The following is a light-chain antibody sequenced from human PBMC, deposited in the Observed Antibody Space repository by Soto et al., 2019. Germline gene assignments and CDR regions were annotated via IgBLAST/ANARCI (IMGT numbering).Light chain of an antibody. J-gene: IGKJ4*01. V-gene: IGKV3-20*01. CDR2: SIS. CDR3: QHFGRSPLT. Sequence: VLTQSPGTLSLSPGERATLSCRASQSVDRSDIAWYQQKPGQAPRLLIYSISIRAAGIPDRFSVSGSGTDFSLTISRLEPEDFAVYYCQHFGRSPLTFGGGTKVDIK. CDR1: QSVDRSD.